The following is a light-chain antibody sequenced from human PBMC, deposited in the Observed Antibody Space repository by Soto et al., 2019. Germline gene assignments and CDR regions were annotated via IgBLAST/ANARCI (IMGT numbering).Light chain of an antibody. CDR2: GNS. V-gene: IGLV1-40*01. Sequence: QSVLTQPPSLSAAPGQRVTISCTGSSSNIGAPYNVHWYQQLPGTAPKLLRYGNSNRPSGVPDRFSGSMSGTSASLAIPGLQSEDEAHYYSQCYYSSLSGYVFGTGTKDTVL. CDR1: SSNIGAPYN. J-gene: IGLJ1*01. CDR3: QCYYSSLSGYV.